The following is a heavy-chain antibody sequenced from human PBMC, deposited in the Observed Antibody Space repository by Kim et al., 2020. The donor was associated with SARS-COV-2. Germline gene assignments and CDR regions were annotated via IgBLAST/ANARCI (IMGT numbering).Heavy chain of an antibody. Sequence: SETLSLTCTVSGGSISSGSYYWGWIRQTPGKGLEWIGSMRYSGSPYYNPSLKSRVTIDTSKNQFSLELSSVTAADTAVYYCGSSRYGSGSYFAFDIWGQGTLVTVSS. J-gene: IGHJ3*02. CDR2: MRYSGSP. CDR1: GGSISSGSYY. V-gene: IGHV4-39*01. D-gene: IGHD3-10*01. CDR3: GSSRYGSGSYFAFDI.